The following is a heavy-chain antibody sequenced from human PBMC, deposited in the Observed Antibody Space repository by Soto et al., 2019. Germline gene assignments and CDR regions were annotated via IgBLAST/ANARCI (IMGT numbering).Heavy chain of an antibody. Sequence: ASVKVSCKASGYTFTGYYMHWVRQAPGQGLEWMGWINPNSGGTNDAQKFQGWVTMTRDTSISTAYMELSRLRSDDTAVSYCARGASIAALLSYDYSLDVWGKGTTETVSS. CDR2: INPNSGGT. V-gene: IGHV1-2*04. CDR3: ARGASIAALLSYDYSLDV. J-gene: IGHJ6*03. CDR1: GYTFTGYY. D-gene: IGHD6-6*01.